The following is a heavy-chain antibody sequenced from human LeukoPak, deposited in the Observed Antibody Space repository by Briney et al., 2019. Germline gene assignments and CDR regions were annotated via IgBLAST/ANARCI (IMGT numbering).Heavy chain of an antibody. D-gene: IGHD2-2*01. V-gene: IGHV1-46*01. CDR3: ARGRSLLGVPAANIPFDY. Sequence: GASAKVSCKASGYTFTSYYMHWVRQAPGQGLEWMGIINPSGGSTSYAQKFQGRVTMTRDTSTSTVYMELSSLRSEDTAVYYCARGRSLLGVPAANIPFDYWGQGTLVTVSS. J-gene: IGHJ4*02. CDR1: GYTFTSYY. CDR2: INPSGGST.